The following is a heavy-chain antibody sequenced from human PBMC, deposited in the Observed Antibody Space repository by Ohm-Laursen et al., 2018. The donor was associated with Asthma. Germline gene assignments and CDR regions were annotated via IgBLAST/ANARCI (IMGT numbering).Heavy chain of an antibody. CDR1: GFTFDSYS. D-gene: IGHD1-26*01. CDR2: ISTASSFI. V-gene: IGHV3-21*01. CDR3: ARIGPEWELPGREYSLHH. J-gene: IGHJ1*01. Sequence: SLRLSCAASGFTFDSYSMSWVRQAPGKGLEWVASISTASSFIYYADSVRGRFTTSRDNARNSVYLQMNSLRAEDTALYYCARIGPEWELPGREYSLHHWGEGTLVTVSS.